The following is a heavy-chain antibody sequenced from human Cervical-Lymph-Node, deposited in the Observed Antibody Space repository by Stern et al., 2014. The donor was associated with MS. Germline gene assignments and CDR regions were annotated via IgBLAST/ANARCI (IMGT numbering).Heavy chain of an antibody. D-gene: IGHD3-10*01. CDR1: GGSIRSHF. Sequence: QLQLQESGPGLVKPSETLSLTCIVSGGSIRSHFWSWIRQPPGKGLEWIGYIYSSGTTNYNPSLKSRVTIAVDTSENQFSLELSSVTAADTAVYYCARHFGSESYCYDSWGQGILVTVSS. CDR2: IYSSGTT. J-gene: IGHJ4*02. V-gene: IGHV4-59*08. CDR3: ARHFGSESYCYDS.